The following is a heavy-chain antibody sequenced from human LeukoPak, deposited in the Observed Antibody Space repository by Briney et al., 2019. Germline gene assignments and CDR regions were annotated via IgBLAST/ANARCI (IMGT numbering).Heavy chain of an antibody. CDR1: GGSISSSNW. D-gene: IGHD3-3*02. Sequence: PSETLSLTCAVSGGSISSSNWWSWVRQPPGKGLEWIGEIYHSGSTNYNPSLKSRVTISVDKSKNQFSLKLSSVTAADTAVYYCARSPHFRLRRRGCYFDYWGQGTLVTVSS. V-gene: IGHV4-4*02. CDR3: ARSPHFRLRRRGCYFDY. J-gene: IGHJ4*02. CDR2: IYHSGST.